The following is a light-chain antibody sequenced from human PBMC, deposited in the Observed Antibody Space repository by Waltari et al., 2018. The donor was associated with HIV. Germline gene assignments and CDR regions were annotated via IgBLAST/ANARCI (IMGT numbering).Light chain of an antibody. CDR2: EVT. Sequence: QSALPQPPSVSGSPGQSITIPCTGTSSDVGSYNLVSWYQQHPGKAPKLMVYEVTKRPSGVSNRFSGSKSANTASLTISGLQPEDEADYYCCSYAGSSTFLYVFGTGTKVTVL. V-gene: IGLV2-23*02. CDR3: CSYAGSSTFLYV. J-gene: IGLJ1*01. CDR1: SSDVGSYNL.